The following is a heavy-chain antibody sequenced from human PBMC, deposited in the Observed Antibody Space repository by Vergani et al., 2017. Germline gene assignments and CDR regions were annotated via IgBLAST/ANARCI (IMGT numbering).Heavy chain of an antibody. CDR2: NNAGNGNT. Sequence: QVQLVQSGAEVKKPGASVQVSCKASGYTFTSYAMHWVRQAPGPRLEWVGWNNAGNGNTKYSQKLQGRVTMTTDTSTSTAYMGLRSLRSDDTAVYYCARDLVPYYYDNSGYWRGRYFDYWGQGTLVTVSS. J-gene: IGHJ4*02. CDR3: ARDLVPYYYDNSGYWRGRYFDY. V-gene: IGHV1-3*01. CDR1: GYTFTSYA. D-gene: IGHD3-22*01.